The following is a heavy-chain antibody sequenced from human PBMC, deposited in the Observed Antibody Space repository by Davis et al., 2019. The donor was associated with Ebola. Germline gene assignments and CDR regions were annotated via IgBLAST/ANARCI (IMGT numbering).Heavy chain of an antibody. V-gene: IGHV1-69*13. CDR3: ARDLGYCSSTSCSLHYYGMDV. J-gene: IGHJ6*02. CDR2: IIPIFGTA. D-gene: IGHD2-2*01. Sequence: SVKVSCKASGGTFSSYAISWVRQAPGQGLEWMGGIIPIFGTANYAQKFQGRVTITADESTSTAYMELSSLRSEDTAVYYCARDLGYCSSTSCSLHYYGMDVWGQGTTVTVSS. CDR1: GGTFSSYA.